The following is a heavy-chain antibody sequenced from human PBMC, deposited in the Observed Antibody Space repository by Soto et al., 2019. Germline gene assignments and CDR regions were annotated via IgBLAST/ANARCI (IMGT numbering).Heavy chain of an antibody. Sequence: GGSLRLSCAGSGFTFSTFDIHWVRQAPGKGLEWVSGIGTLSDTFYAASVQGRFTISRQNAKNSVYLQMNSLRAGDTAFYYCARGRSFSYDSTPPPRFDPRGQVTLVTVSS. CDR2: IGTLSDT. CDR3: ARGRSFSYDSTPPPRFDP. J-gene: IGHJ5*02. CDR1: GFTFSTFD. D-gene: IGHD3-10*01. V-gene: IGHV3-13*01.